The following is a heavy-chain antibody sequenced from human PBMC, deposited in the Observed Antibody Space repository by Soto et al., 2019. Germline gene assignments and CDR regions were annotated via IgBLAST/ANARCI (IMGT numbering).Heavy chain of an antibody. J-gene: IGHJ4*02. CDR2: ISAYSGKT. Sequence: QVQRVQSGGEVKKPGASVKVSCKTSGYTFTTYGISWVRQAPGQGLEWVGGISAYSGKTHYAQKLQVKVTMTTYTSTNTAYLELRSLRSDDTAVYYCARDPYLGDHQYWGQGTLVNVSS. V-gene: IGHV1-18*01. CDR3: ARDPYLGDHQY. D-gene: IGHD3-16*01. CDR1: GYTFTTYG.